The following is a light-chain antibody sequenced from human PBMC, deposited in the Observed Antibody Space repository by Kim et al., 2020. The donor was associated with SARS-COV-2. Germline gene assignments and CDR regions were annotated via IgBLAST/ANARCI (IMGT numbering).Light chain of an antibody. CDR3: SSHIGSSTWV. J-gene: IGLJ3*02. Sequence: QSALTQPASVSGSPGQSITISCTGTSSDIGNYNFVSWSQQHPGKAPKLLIYDVSKRPSGVSDRFSGSKSGNTASLTISGLQAEDEADYYCSSHIGSSTWVFSGGTKLIVL. CDR1: SSDIGNYNF. V-gene: IGLV2-14*01. CDR2: DVS.